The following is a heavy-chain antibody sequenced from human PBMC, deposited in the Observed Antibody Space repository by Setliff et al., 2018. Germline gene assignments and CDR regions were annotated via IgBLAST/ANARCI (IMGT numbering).Heavy chain of an antibody. CDR1: GFTFSDHY. CDR2: IRSNSPTL. D-gene: IGHD2-15*01. V-gene: IGHV3-11*04. CDR3: ARSDGGSSGLGY. J-gene: IGHJ4*02. Sequence: NPGGSLRLSCEASGFTFSDHYMDWLRQAPGKGLEWISTIRSNSPTLYYADSVKGRFTISRDNSENTLYLQMNSLRPDDTAVYHCARSDGGSSGLGYWGQGTLVTVSS.